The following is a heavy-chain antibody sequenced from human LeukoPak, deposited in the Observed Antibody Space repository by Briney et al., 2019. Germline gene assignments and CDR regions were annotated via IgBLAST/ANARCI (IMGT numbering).Heavy chain of an antibody. J-gene: IGHJ6*02. CDR1: GITFSSYA. CDR3: AKKVGYCSSTSCYLYYYYGMDV. D-gene: IGHD2-2*01. Sequence: GGSLRLSCAASGITFSSYAMHWVRQAPGKGLEWVAVISYDGSNKYYADSVKGRFTISRDNSKNTLYLQMNSLRAEDTAVYYCAKKVGYCSSTSCYLYYYYGMDVWGQGTTVSVSS. V-gene: IGHV3-30*04. CDR2: ISYDGSNK.